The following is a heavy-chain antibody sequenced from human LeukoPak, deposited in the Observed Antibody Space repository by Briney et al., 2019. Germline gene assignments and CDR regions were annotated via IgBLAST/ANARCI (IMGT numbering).Heavy chain of an antibody. CDR1: GGSISSYY. Sequence: PSETLSLTCTVSGGSISSYYWSWIRKPPGKEREGIGFISYSGSTNYNPSLKSRVTISVDTSKNQFSLKLNSVTAADTAVYYCARGVPQWPARVDYWGQGTLVTVSS. CDR3: ARGVPQWPARVDY. D-gene: IGHD6-19*01. V-gene: IGHV4-59*08. CDR2: ISYSGST. J-gene: IGHJ4*02.